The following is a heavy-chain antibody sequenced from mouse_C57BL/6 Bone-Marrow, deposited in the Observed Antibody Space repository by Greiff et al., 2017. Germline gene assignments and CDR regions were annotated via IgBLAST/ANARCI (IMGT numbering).Heavy chain of an antibody. CDR1: GFTFSSYA. V-gene: IGHV5-9-1*02. CDR3: TRDVSERYFDY. Sequence: EVKVEESGEGLVKPGGSLKLSCAASGFTFSSYAMSWVRQTPEKRLEWVAYISSGGDYIYYADTVKGRFTISRDNARNTLYLQMSSLKSEDTAMYYCTRDVSERYFDYWGQGTTLTVSS. CDR2: ISSGGDYI. J-gene: IGHJ2*01.